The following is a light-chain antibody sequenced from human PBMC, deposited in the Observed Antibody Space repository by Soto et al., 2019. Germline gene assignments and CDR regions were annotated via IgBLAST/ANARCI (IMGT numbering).Light chain of an antibody. CDR3: SSDTSASTPLG. CDR1: GSDVGGHNY. V-gene: IGLV2-14*01. J-gene: IGLJ2*01. CDR2: DVS. Sequence: QSALTQPASVSGSPGPSVTISCSGTGSDVGGHNYVYWYLQHPGKAPKVMIYDVSNRPSGVSNRLSGSKSGNTASLTISGLQAEDEADYYCSSDTSASTPLGFGGGTKLTVL.